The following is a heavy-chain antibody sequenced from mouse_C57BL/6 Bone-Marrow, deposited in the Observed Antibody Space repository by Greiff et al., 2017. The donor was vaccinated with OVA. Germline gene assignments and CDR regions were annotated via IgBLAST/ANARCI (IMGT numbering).Heavy chain of an antibody. CDR2: INPNNGGT. CDR3: ATLPSNYYYAMDY. D-gene: IGHD2-5*01. CDR1: GYTFTDYY. V-gene: IGHV1-26*01. J-gene: IGHJ4*01. Sequence: EVQLQQSGPELVKPGASVKISCKASGYTFTDYYMNWVKQSHGKSLEWIGDINPNNGGTSYNQKFKGKATLTVDKSSSTAYMELRSLTSEDSAVYYCATLPSNYYYAMDYWGQGTSVTVSS.